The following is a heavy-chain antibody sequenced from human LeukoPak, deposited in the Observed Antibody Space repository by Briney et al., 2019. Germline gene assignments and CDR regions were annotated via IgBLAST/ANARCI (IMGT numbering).Heavy chain of an antibody. CDR1: GYSFSGYY. J-gene: IGHJ5*02. CDR2: INPNSGGT. Sequence: ASVKVSCKASGYSFSGYYMHWVRQAPGQGLEWMGWINPNSGGTNYAQKFQGRVTLTRDTSISTAYMELRSLRSDDTAVYYCARDTYLYGSGSYSGLDPWGQGTLVTVSS. CDR3: ARDTYLYGSGSYSGLDP. V-gene: IGHV1-2*02. D-gene: IGHD3-10*01.